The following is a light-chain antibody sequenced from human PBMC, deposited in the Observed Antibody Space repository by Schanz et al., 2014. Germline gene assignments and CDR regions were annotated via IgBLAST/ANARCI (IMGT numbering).Light chain of an antibody. CDR3: NSFTSSHTHV. CDR2: DVF. Sequence: QSALTQPASVSGSPGQSITISCNGSSSDIGGYDYVSWYRQYPGKAPKLMIYDVFNRPSGVSNRFSGSKSGNTASLTISGLQAEDEADYYCNSFTSSHTHVFGGGTKLTVL. J-gene: IGLJ3*02. CDR1: SSDIGGYDY. V-gene: IGLV2-14*01.